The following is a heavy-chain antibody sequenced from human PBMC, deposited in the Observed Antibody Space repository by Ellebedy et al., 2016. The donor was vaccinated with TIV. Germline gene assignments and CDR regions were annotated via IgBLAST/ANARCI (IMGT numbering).Heavy chain of an antibody. CDR2: IYYSGTT. V-gene: IGHV4-39*07. D-gene: IGHD2-2*01. J-gene: IGHJ3*02. CDR3: ARVLPDAMLRGTFDI. Sequence: SETLSLXXTVSGGSISSSSYYWGWIRQPPGRGLEWIGTIYYSGTTYYNPSLKSRVTISVDTSKNQFSLKLSSVTAADTAMYYCARVLPDAMLRGTFDIWGQGTMVTVSS. CDR1: GGSISSSSYY.